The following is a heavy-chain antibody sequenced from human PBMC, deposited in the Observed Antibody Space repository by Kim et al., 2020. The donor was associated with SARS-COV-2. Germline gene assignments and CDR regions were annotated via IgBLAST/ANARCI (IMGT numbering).Heavy chain of an antibody. CDR2: ISGSGGST. CDR3: AKGRGARTTMIVVVPSPV. V-gene: IGHV3-23*01. CDR1: GFTFSSYA. Sequence: GGSLRLSCAASGFTFSSYAMSWVRQAPGKGLEWVSAISGSGGSTYYADSVKGRFTISRDNSKNTLYLQMNSLRAEDTAVYYCAKGRGARTTMIVVVPSPVWGQGTLVTVSS. D-gene: IGHD3-22*01. J-gene: IGHJ4*02.